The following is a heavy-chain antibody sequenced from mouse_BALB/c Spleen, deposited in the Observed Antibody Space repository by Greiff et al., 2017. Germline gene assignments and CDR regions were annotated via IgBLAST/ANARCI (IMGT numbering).Heavy chain of an antibody. Sequence: EVQLQESGGGLVKPGGSLKLSCAASGFTFSDYYMYWVRQTPEKRLEWVATISDGGSYTYYPDSVKGRFTISRDNAKNNLYLQMSSLKSEDTAMYYCARENWDPAWFAYWGQGTLVTVSA. V-gene: IGHV5-4*02. J-gene: IGHJ3*01. D-gene: IGHD4-1*01. CDR2: ISDGGSYT. CDR3: ARENWDPAWFAY. CDR1: GFTFSDYY.